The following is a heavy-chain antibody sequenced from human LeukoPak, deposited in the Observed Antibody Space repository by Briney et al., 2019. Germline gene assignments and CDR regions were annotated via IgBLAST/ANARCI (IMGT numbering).Heavy chain of an antibody. V-gene: IGHV3-48*03. CDR1: GFTFSSYE. D-gene: IGHD2-21*02. CDR2: ISSSGSTI. J-gene: IGHJ4*02. CDR3: ASEFSLYCGGDCYSDY. Sequence: PGGSLRLSCAASGFTFSSYEMNWVRQAPGKGLGWVSYISSSGSTIYYADSVKGRFTISRDNAKNSLYLQMNSLRAEDTAVYYCASEFSLYCGGDCYSDYWGQGTLVTVSS.